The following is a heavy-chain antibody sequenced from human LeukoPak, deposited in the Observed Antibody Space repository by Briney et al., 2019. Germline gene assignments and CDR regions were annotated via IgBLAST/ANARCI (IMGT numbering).Heavy chain of an antibody. CDR3: ARQLDIVVVPAAAGAFDI. J-gene: IGHJ3*02. Sequence: SETLSLTCTVSGYSISSGYYWGWIRQPPGKGLEWIGSIYHSGSTYYNPSLKSRVTISVDTSKNQFSLKLSPVTAADTAVYYCARQLDIVVVPAAAGAFDIWGQGTMVTVSS. D-gene: IGHD2-2*03. CDR2: IYHSGST. V-gene: IGHV4-38-2*02. CDR1: GYSISSGYY.